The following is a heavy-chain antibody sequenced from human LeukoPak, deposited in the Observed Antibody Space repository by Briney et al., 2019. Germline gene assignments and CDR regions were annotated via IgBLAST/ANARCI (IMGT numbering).Heavy chain of an antibody. D-gene: IGHD6-19*01. Sequence: GGSLRLSCAASGFTFSDYYMSWVRQAPGKGLEWVSYISSSGSTIYYADSVKGRFTISRDNAKNSLYLQMNSLRAEDTAVYYCARGLSWYSSGWTGWFDPWGQGTLVTVSS. CDR3: ARGLSWYSSGWTGWFDP. J-gene: IGHJ5*02. CDR1: GFTFSDYY. CDR2: ISSSGSTI. V-gene: IGHV3-11*04.